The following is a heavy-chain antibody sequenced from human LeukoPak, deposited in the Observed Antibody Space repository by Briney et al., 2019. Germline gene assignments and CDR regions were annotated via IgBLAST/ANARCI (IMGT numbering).Heavy chain of an antibody. CDR3: ARESTPEPIVVVPAAMSY. V-gene: IGHV1-18*04. J-gene: IGHJ4*02. Sequence: GASVKVSCKASGYTFTSYGISWVRQAPGQGLEWIGWISAYNGNTNYAQKLQGRVTMTTDTSTSTAYMELRSLRSDDTAVYYCARESTPEPIVVVPAAMSYWGQGTLVTVSS. CDR1: GYTFTSYG. D-gene: IGHD2-2*01. CDR2: ISAYNGNT.